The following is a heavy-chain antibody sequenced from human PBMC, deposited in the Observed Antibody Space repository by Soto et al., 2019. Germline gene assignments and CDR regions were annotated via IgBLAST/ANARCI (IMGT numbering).Heavy chain of an antibody. CDR2: TDQDGSEK. Sequence: PGGSLRLSCAASGFTFSSYAMGWVRQAPGKGLEWVANTDQDGSEKKYVDSVKGRFTISRDNAKNSVFLQMSSLRGEDTAVYYCVRGTISAPGKDYWGQGTLVTVSS. CDR3: VRGTISAPGKDY. D-gene: IGHD6-13*01. J-gene: IGHJ4*02. CDR1: GFTFSSYA. V-gene: IGHV3-7*01.